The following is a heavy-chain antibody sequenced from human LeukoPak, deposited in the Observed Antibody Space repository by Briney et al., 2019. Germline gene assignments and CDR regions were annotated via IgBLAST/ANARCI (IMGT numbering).Heavy chain of an antibody. CDR1: GFAASSNY. D-gene: IGHD2/OR15-2a*01. CDR3: ARVIEGRHFDY. J-gene: IGHJ4*02. V-gene: IGHV3-66*01. Sequence: GGSLRLSCAASGFAASSNYLSWVRQSPGKGLEWVSFIYSGGTTYYADSVKGRFTISRDNSKNTMFLEMNSLRGEDTAIYYCARVIEGRHFDYWGQGTLVTVSS. CDR2: IYSGGTT.